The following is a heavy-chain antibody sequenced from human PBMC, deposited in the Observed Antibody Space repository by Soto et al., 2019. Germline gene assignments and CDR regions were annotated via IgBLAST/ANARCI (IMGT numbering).Heavy chain of an antibody. CDR1: GYTFTSYG. CDR3: ARARLISYRGLITKGSPIDY. CDR2: ISAYNGNT. V-gene: IGHV1-18*01. J-gene: IGHJ4*02. Sequence: QVQLVQSGAEVKKPGASVKVSCKASGYTFTSYGISWVRQAPGQGLEWMGWISAYNGNTNYAQKLQGRVTMTTDTSTSTAYMELRSLKSDKTALYYGARARLISYRGLITKGSPIDYWGQGTLVTVSS. D-gene: IGHD5-12*01.